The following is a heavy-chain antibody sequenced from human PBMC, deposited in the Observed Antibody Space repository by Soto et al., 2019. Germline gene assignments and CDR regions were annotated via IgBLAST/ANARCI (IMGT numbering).Heavy chain of an antibody. V-gene: IGHV1-69*13. J-gene: IGHJ4*02. D-gene: IGHD4-17*01. Sequence: SVKVSCKASGGTFSSYAISWVRQAPGQGLEWMGGIIPIFGTANYAQKFQGRVTITADESTSTAYMELSSLRSEDTAVYYCARDPYYGAYTMDYCGQGTLVTFFS. CDR2: IIPIFGTA. CDR1: GGTFSSYA. CDR3: ARDPYYGAYTMDY.